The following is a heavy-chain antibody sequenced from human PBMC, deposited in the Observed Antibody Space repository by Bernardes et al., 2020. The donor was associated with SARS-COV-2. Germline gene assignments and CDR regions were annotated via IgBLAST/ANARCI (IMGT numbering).Heavy chain of an antibody. CDR3: APLWPRRTNPRDSGLDV. Sequence: VWSLSLSCAASGFTFDDYTMHWVRQTPGKGLEWLSSISWDGRRTYYADSVKGRFTISRDNSQNSLYLQMNSLRSDDSALYYCAPLWPRRTNPRDSGLDVWGQGTTVTVSS. J-gene: IGHJ6*02. V-gene: IGHV3-43*01. CDR1: GFTFDDYT. D-gene: IGHD3-10*01. CDR2: ISWDGRRT.